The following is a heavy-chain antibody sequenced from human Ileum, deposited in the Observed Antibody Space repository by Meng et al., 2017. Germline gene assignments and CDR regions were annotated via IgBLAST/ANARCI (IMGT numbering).Heavy chain of an antibody. CDR1: GFNVSSDF. V-gene: IGHV3-66*02. J-gene: IGHJ4*02. CDR2: TYGGGTT. Sequence: GESLKISCAAFGFNVSSDFMRWVRQAPGKGLEWVSVTYGGGTTYYADSVKGRFSISRDSSKNIVNLQMSSLRVEDTAVYYCARDETLWGQGKLVNGAS. CDR3: ARDETL.